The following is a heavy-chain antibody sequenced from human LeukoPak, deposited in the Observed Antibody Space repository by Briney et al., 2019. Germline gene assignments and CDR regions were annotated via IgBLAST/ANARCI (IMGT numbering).Heavy chain of an antibody. CDR2: ISGSGGST. D-gene: IGHD5-12*01. V-gene: IGHV3-23*01. CDR3: TKGSPGFYYYMDV. CDR1: GFTFSSYA. J-gene: IGHJ6*03. Sequence: PRGSLRLSCAASGFTFSSYAMNWVRQAPGKGLEWVSTISGSGGSTYYADSVKGRFTISRDNSKNTLYVQMNSLRAEDTAIYYCTKGSPGFYYYMDVWGRGTTVTVSS.